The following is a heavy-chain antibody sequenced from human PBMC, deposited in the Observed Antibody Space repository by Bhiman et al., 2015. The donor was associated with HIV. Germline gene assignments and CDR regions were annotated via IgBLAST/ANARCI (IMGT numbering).Heavy chain of an antibody. D-gene: IGHD3-10*01. CDR1: GFTFSSYS. CDR2: ISSSSSYI. J-gene: IGHJ4*02. CDR3: ARAGPYYFGSGSYYSSH. V-gene: IGHV3-21*01. Sequence: VQLVESGGGVVQPGGSLRLSCAASGFTFSSYSMNWVRQAPGKGLEWVSSISSSSSYIYYADSVKGRFTISRDNSENTLFLQMNSLRAEDTAVYYCARAGPYYFGSGSYYSSHWGQGTLVTVSS.